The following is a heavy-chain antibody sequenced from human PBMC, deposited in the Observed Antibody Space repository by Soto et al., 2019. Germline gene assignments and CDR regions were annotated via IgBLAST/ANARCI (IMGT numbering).Heavy chain of an antibody. CDR1: GFTFSAYP. V-gene: IGHV3-64*02. D-gene: IGHD1-26*01. CDR3: ARGWEYSGTYYYDY. J-gene: IGHJ4*02. Sequence: GGSLSLSCIASGFTFSAYPMHWVRQARGKGLEYVSAIGRNGDDTYYADSVKGRFTISRDNSKNTLYLQMGSLRAEDMAVYYCARGWEYSGTYYYDYWGQGTLVTVSS. CDR2: IGRNGDDT.